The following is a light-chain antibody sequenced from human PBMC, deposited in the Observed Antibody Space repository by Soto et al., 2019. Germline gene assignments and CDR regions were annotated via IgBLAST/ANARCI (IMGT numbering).Light chain of an antibody. V-gene: IGLV2-14*01. Sequence: QSALTQPASVSGSPGQSITISCTGTSSDVGGYNYVSWYQKHPGKAPKLMIHEVSNRPSGVSNRFSGSKSGNTASLTISGLQAEDEADYYCSSYTSSSSWVFGGGTKLTVL. CDR3: SSYTSSSSWV. CDR1: SSDVGGYNY. CDR2: EVS. J-gene: IGLJ3*02.